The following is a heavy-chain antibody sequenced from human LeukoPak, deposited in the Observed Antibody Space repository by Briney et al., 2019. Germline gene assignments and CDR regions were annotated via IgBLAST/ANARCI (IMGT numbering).Heavy chain of an antibody. J-gene: IGHJ4*02. D-gene: IGHD4-23*01. Sequence: VGSLRLSCATFGLTFSTYAMSWGPGTPGEGPEWVSAITGGVGTTWYADSVKGRFTISRDNSKNTLYLQMNSLRAEDTAVYYCAKDPPILRWSFDYWGQGTLVTVSS. CDR1: GLTFSTYA. CDR3: AKDPPILRWSFDY. V-gene: IGHV3-23*01. CDR2: ITGGVGTT.